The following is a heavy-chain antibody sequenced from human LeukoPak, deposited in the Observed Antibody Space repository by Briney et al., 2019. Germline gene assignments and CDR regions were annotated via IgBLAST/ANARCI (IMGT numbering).Heavy chain of an antibody. CDR3: SSSWYHFY. CDR1: GGSISSSNW. Sequence: SETLSLTCAVSGGSISSSNWWSWVRQPPGKGLEWIGSIYYSGSTYYNPSLKSRVTISVDTSKNQFSLKLSSVTAADTAVYYCSSSWYHFYWGQGTLVTVSS. V-gene: IGHV4-4*02. CDR2: IYYSGST. D-gene: IGHD6-13*01. J-gene: IGHJ4*02.